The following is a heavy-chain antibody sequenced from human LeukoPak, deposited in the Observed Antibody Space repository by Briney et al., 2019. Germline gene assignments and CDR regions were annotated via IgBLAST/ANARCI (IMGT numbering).Heavy chain of an antibody. D-gene: IGHD3-22*01. CDR1: GFTFSRYW. CDR2: IKQDGGEI. Sequence: PGGSLRLSCAASGFTFSRYWMSWARQVPRRGLEWVANIKQDGGEIYYVDSVKGRFTISRDNAKSSLYLQMNSLRAGDTAIYYCARDKGDYDTSGSLFVFGGQGTLVTVSS. J-gene: IGHJ4*02. CDR3: ARDKGDYDTSGSLFVF. V-gene: IGHV3-7*03.